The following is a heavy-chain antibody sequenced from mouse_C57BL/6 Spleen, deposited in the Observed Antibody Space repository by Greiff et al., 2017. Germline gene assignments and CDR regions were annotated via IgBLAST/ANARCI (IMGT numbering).Heavy chain of an antibody. J-gene: IGHJ2*01. CDR3: ATNYYGSSYYFDY. Sequence: VQLQQSGPGLVQPSQSLSITCTVSGFSLTSYGVHWVRQSPGKGLEWLGVIWRGGSTDYNAAFMSRLSITKDNSKCQVFFKMNSLQADDTAIYYCATNYYGSSYYFDYWGQGTTLTVSS. CDR2: IWRGGST. D-gene: IGHD1-1*01. V-gene: IGHV2-5*01. CDR1: GFSLTSYG.